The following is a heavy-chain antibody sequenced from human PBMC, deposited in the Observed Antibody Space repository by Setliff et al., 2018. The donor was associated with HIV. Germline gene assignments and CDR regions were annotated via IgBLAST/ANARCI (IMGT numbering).Heavy chain of an antibody. V-gene: IGHV5-51*01. J-gene: IGHJ6*02. D-gene: IGHD6-19*01. CDR2: IYPGNSDT. CDR3: AKHLSPGSGWYSKARGMDV. Sequence: GASLKLSCKDSGYTFSNYCIAWVRQMPGKGLEWMGIIYPGNSDTTYSPSFQGQVTISADKSISTAYLQWSSLKASDTAMYYCAKHLSPGSGWYSKARGMDVWGQGTTVTVSS. CDR1: GYTFSNYC.